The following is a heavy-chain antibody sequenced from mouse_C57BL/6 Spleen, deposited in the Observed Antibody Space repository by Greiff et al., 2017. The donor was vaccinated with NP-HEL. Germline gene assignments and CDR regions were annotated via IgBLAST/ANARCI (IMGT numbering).Heavy chain of an antibody. V-gene: IGHV1-64*01. Sequence: QVQLQQPGAELVKPGASVKLSCKASGYTFTSYWMPWVKQRPGQGLEWIGIIYPNSGSTNYNEKFKSKATLTVDKSSSTAYMQLSSLTSEDSAVYYCARGPYSNNLPWFAYWGQGTLVTVSA. CDR1: GYTFTSYW. CDR3: ARGPYSNNLPWFAY. J-gene: IGHJ3*01. CDR2: IYPNSGST. D-gene: IGHD2-5*01.